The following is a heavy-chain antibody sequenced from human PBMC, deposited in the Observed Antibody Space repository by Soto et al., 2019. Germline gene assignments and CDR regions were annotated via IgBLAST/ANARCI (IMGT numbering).Heavy chain of an antibody. CDR1: GVSITSGYYY. J-gene: IGHJ5*02. CDR3: VRDGGRQQMDRRGWYDP. CDR2: ISYSGNT. V-gene: IGHV4-31*03. D-gene: IGHD6-13*01. Sequence: QVQLQESGPGLVKPSQTLSLTCTVSGVSITSGYYYWAWFRQQPGRGLEWIGYISYSGNTWYNPSLESRLTISRDTSKNQFYLNLSSMTAADTAVYYCVRDGGRQQMDRRGWYDPWGQGILVTVSS.